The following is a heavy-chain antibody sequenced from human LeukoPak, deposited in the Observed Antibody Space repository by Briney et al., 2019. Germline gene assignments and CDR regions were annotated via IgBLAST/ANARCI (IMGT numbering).Heavy chain of an antibody. CDR3: ARDRLPLGQGGSYYFDY. D-gene: IGHD1-26*01. CDR1: GYTFTGYY. V-gene: IGHV1-2*02. J-gene: IGHJ4*02. CDR2: INPDSGGT. Sequence: ASVKVSCKASGYTFTGYYMHWVRQAPGQGLEWMGWINPDSGGTNFAQKFQGRVTMTRDTSISTAYMELSRLRSDDTAVYYCARDRLPLGQGGSYYFDYWGQGTLVTVSS.